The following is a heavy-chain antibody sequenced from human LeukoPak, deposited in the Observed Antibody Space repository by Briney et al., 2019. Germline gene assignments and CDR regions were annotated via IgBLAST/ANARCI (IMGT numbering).Heavy chain of an antibody. J-gene: IGHJ5*02. CDR3: ARGVGRGSITIFGVVIEDWFDP. D-gene: IGHD3-3*01. CDR2: IYYSGST. Sequence: PSETLSLTCTVSGGSISSYYWSWIRQPPGKGLEWIGYIYYSGSTNYNPSLKSRVTISVDTSKNQFSLKLSSVTAADTAVYYCARGVGRGSITIFGVVIEDWFDPWGQGTLVTVSS. CDR1: GGSISSYY. V-gene: IGHV4-59*08.